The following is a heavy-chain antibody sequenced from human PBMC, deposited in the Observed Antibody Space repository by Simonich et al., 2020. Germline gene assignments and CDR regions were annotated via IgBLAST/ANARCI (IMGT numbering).Heavy chain of an antibody. CDR1: GFTFSSYS. V-gene: IGHV3-21*01. D-gene: IGHD3-10*01. J-gene: IGHJ4*02. CDR2: ISSSSSYI. Sequence: GVGLVKPGGSLRLSCAASGFTFSSYSMNWVRQAPGKGLEWVSSISSSSSYIYYADSVKDRFTISRDNAKNSLYLQMNSLRAEYTAVYYCARDTSYYGSGSYYFDYWGQGTLVTVSS. CDR3: ARDTSYYGSGSYYFDY.